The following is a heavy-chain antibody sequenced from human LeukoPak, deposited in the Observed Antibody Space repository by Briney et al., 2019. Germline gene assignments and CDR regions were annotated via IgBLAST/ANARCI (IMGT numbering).Heavy chain of an antibody. D-gene: IGHD1-26*01. J-gene: IGHJ4*02. CDR3: ARDPVEWELLLDC. CDR2: MSIDGSEK. Sequence: GGSLRLSCAASGFTFSNYWIGWVRQAPGKRPEWVANMSIDGSEKYYADSVKGRFTIPRDNARNSVYLQMNSLRVEDTAVYYCARDPVEWELLLDCWGQGTLVTVSS. CDR1: GFTFSNYW. V-gene: IGHV3-7*01.